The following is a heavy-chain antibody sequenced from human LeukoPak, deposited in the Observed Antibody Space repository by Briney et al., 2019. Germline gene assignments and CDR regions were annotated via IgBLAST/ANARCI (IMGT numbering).Heavy chain of an antibody. CDR2: IYYSGST. Sequence: PSETLSLTCTVSGGSISSSSYYWGWIRQPPGKGLEWIGSIYYSGSTYYNPSLKSRVTISVDTSKNQFSLKLSSVTAADTAVYYCARNDYGDYGHLFDYWGQGTLVTVSS. CDR3: ARNDYGDYGHLFDY. D-gene: IGHD4-17*01. CDR1: GGSISSSSYY. J-gene: IGHJ4*02. V-gene: IGHV4-39*07.